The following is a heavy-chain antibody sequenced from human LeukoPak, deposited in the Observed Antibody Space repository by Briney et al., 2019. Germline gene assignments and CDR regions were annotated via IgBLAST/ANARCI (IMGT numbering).Heavy chain of an antibody. CDR1: GGTFSSYA. CDR3: ARADYYDSSGYDY. CDR2: ISAYNGNT. J-gene: IGHJ4*02. V-gene: IGHV1-18*01. D-gene: IGHD3-22*01. Sequence: ASVNVSCKASGGTFSSYAISWVRQAPGQGLEWMGWISAYNGNTNYAQKLQGRVTMTTDTSTSTAYMELRSLRSDDTAVYYCARADYYDSSGYDYWGQGTLVTVSS.